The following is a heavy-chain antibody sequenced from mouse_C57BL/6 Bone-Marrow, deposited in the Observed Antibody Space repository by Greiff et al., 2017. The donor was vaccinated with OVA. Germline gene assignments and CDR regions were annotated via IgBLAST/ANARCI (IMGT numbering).Heavy chain of an antibody. CDR2: IRNKANGYTT. CDR1: GFTFTDYY. D-gene: IGHD1-3*01. J-gene: IGHJ4*01. V-gene: IGHV7-3*01. Sequence: DVKLVESGGGLVQPGGSLSLSCAASGFTFTDYYMSWVRQPPGKALEWLGFIRNKANGYTTEYSASVKGRFTISRDNSQSILYLQMNALRAEDSATYYCASRLKDAMDYWGQGTSVTVSS. CDR3: ASRLKDAMDY.